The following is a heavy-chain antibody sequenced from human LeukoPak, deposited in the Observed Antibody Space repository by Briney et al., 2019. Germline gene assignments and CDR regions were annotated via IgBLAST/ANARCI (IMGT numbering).Heavy chain of an antibody. CDR1: GFTFSSYW. CDR2: IKQDGSEK. D-gene: IGHD3-22*01. CDR3: ARGAVPYHYDSSGYYYAY. J-gene: IGHJ4*02. Sequence: GGSLRLSCAASGFTFSSYWMSWVRQAPGKGLEWVANIKQDGSEKYYVGSVKGRFTISRDNAKNSLYLQMNSLRAEDTAVYYCARGAVPYHYDSSGYYYAYWGQGTLVTVSS. V-gene: IGHV3-7*03.